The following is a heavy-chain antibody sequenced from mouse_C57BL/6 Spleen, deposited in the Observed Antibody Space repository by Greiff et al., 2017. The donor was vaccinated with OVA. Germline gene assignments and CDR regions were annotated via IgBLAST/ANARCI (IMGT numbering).Heavy chain of an antibody. J-gene: IGHJ4*01. CDR3: ARDADFSYAMDY. V-gene: IGHV7-1*01. CDR2: SRNKANDYTT. Sequence: EVKLVESGGGLVQSGRSLRLSCATSGFTFSDFYMEWVRQAPGKGLEWIAASRNKANDYTTEYSASVKGRFIVSRDTSQSILYLQMNALRAEDTAIYYCARDADFSYAMDYWGQGTSVTVSS. CDR1: GFTFSDFY.